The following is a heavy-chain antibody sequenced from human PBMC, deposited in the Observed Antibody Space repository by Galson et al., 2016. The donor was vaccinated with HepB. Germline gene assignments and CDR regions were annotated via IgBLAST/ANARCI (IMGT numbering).Heavy chain of an antibody. Sequence: ISGDSVSSNSAAWNWIRQSPSRGLEWLGRPYYRSKWYNDYAVSVKVRITINPDTSKNQFSLQLNSVTPEDAAVYYRARVRYYDFGVNWFDPWGQGTLVTVSS. J-gene: IGHJ5*02. V-gene: IGHV6-1*01. CDR2: PYYRSKWYN. CDR1: GDSVSSNSAA. D-gene: IGHD3-3*01. CDR3: ARVRYYDFGVNWFDP.